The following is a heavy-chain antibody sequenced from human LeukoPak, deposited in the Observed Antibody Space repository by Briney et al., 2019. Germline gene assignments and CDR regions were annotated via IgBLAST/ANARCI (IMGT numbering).Heavy chain of an antibody. CDR3: ARHRGSYDSDFDY. V-gene: IGHV5-51*01. CDR1: GYSFTSYW. Sequence: GESLKIPCKGPGYSFTSYWIGWVPQIPGKGLEWRGIIYPGDSDTRYSPSFQGQVTISADKSIRTAYLQWSSLKASDTAMYYWARHRGSYDSDFDYWGQGTLVTVSS. J-gene: IGHJ4*02. CDR2: IYPGDSDT. D-gene: IGHD1-26*01.